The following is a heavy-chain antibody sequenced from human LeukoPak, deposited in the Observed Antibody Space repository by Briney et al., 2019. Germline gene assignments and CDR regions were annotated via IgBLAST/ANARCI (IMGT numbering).Heavy chain of an antibody. J-gene: IGHJ3*02. CDR3: ARVYTRNAFDI. CDR1: GYTFTGYY. D-gene: IGHD1-14*01. Sequence: ASVKVSCKASGYTFTGYYMHWVRQAPGQGLEWMGWINPNSGGTNYAQKFQGWVTMTRDTSTSTVYMELSSLRSEDTAVYYCARVYTRNAFDIWGQGTMVTVSS. V-gene: IGHV1-2*04. CDR2: INPNSGGT.